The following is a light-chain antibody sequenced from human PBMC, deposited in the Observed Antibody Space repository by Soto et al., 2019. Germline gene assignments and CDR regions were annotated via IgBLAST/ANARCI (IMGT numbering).Light chain of an antibody. V-gene: IGLV2-8*01. Sequence: QSALTQPPSASGSPGQSVTISCTGTSSDVGGYNYVSWYQQHPGKAPKLIIYEVNKRPSGVPDRFSGSKSGNTASLTVSGLQAEDEADYYCSSYTSSSTPLFGGGTKLTVL. CDR1: SSDVGGYNY. CDR3: SSYTSSSTPL. CDR2: EVN. J-gene: IGLJ2*01.